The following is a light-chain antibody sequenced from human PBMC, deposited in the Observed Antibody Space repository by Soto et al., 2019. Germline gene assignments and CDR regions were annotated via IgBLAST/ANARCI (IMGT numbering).Light chain of an antibody. Sequence: HSVLTQPASVSGSPGQSITISCTGTSGDVGGYKFVSWYQQLPGKAPKLMIYEVSNRPSGVSNRFSGSKSGNTASLTISGLQAEHEADYYCSSYTGSSPYVFGTGTKVTVL. CDR2: EVS. V-gene: IGLV2-14*01. CDR3: SSYTGSSPYV. CDR1: SGDVGGYKF. J-gene: IGLJ1*01.